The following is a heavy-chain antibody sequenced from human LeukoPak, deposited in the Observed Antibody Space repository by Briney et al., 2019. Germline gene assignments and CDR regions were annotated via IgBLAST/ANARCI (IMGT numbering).Heavy chain of an antibody. Sequence: SETLSLTCTVSGGSISSYYWSWIRQPPGKGLEWIGYIYYSGSTNYNPSLKSRVTISVDTSKNQFSLKLSSVTAADTAVYYCARGVNGSGSYYGEYFQHWGQGTLVTVSS. CDR3: ARGVNGSGSYYGEYFQH. CDR1: GGSISSYY. V-gene: IGHV4-59*12. CDR2: IYYSGST. J-gene: IGHJ1*01. D-gene: IGHD3-10*01.